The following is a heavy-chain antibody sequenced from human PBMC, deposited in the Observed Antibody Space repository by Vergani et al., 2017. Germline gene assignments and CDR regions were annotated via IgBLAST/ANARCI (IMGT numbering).Heavy chain of an antibody. CDR1: GGSISSYY. CDR2: IYYSGST. J-gene: IGHJ3*02. V-gene: IGHV4-59*05. Sequence: QVQLQESGPGLVKPSETLSLTCTVSGGSISSYYWSWIRQPAGKGLEWIGSIYYSGSTYYNPSLKSRVTISVDTSKNQFSLKLSSVTAADTAVYYCARDPDYYDSSGYSAANIWGQGTMVTVSS. D-gene: IGHD3-22*01. CDR3: ARDPDYYDSSGYSAANI.